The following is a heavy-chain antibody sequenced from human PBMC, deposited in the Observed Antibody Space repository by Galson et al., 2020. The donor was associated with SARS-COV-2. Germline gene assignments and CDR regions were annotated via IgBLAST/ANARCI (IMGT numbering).Heavy chain of an antibody. V-gene: IGHV3-13*01. J-gene: IGHJ6*03. CDR1: GFTFSSYD. D-gene: IGHD2-2*01. CDR3: ARGLVVVPAANPYYYYYYMDV. CDR2: IGTAGDT. Sequence: GGSLRLSCAASGFTFSSYDMHWVRQATGKGLEWVSAIGTAGDTYYPGSVKGRFTISRENAKNSLYLQMNSLRAGDTAVYYCARGLVVVPAANPYYYYYYMDVWGKGTTVTVSS.